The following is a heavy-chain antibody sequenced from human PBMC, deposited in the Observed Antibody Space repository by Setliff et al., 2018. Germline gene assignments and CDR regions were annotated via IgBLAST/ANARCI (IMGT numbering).Heavy chain of an antibody. D-gene: IGHD3-3*01. J-gene: IGHJ6*03. V-gene: IGHV4-61*09. CDR3: VRMSGFLYMDV. CDR2: IYTSWST. CDR1: DDSISSRHYY. Sequence: TLSLTCTVSDDSISSRHYYWSWIRQPAGKGLEWLGQIYTSWSTNYNPSLKGRATLSIDASKKQFSLKLNSVTAADTAVYYCVRMSGFLYMDVWGKGTTVTVSS.